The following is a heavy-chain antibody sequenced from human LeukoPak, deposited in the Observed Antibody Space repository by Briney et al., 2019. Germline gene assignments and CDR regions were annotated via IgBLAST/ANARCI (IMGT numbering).Heavy chain of an antibody. CDR3: AKDSALYCSSTSCYTGLDY. V-gene: IGHV3-30*02. CDR1: GFTFSSYG. CDR2: IRYDGSNK. Sequence: GGSLRLPCAASGFTFSSYGMHWVRQAPGKGLEWVAFIRYDGSNKYYADSVKGRSTISRDNSKNTLYLQMNSLRAEDTAVYYCAKDSALYCSSTSCYTGLDYWGQGTLVTVSS. D-gene: IGHD2-2*02. J-gene: IGHJ4*02.